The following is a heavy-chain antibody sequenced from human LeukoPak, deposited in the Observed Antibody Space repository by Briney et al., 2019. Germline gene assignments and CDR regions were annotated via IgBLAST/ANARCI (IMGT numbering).Heavy chain of an antibody. CDR2: IYTSGST. CDR1: VGSISSYY. J-gene: IGHJ6*02. CDR3: ARVPGFGGTLYYYYGMDV. Sequence: PSQTLSLTRTVSVGSISSYYWSWIPQPAGKGLEWIVRIYTSGSTNYNPSLKSRVTMSVDTSKNQFSLKLRSVTAADAAVYYCARVPGFGGTLYYYYGMDVWGQGTTVTVSS. V-gene: IGHV4-4*07. D-gene: IGHD3-10*01.